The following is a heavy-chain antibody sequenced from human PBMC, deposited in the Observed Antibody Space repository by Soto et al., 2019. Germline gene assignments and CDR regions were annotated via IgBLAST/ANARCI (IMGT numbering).Heavy chain of an antibody. CDR2: IIPILGIA. CDR3: ARDNCSDGSCYGGWFDP. J-gene: IGHJ5*02. V-gene: IGHV1-69*08. D-gene: IGHD2-15*01. CDR1: GGTFSSYT. Sequence: QVQLVQSGAEVKKPGSSVKVSCKASGGTFSSYTISWVRQAPGQGLEWMGRIIPILGIANYAQKFQGRVTITADKSTSTAYMELSSLRSEDTAVYYCARDNCSDGSCYGGWFDPWGQGTLVTVSS.